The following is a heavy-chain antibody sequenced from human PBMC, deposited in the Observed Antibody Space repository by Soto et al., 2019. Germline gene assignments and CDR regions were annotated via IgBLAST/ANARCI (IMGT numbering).Heavy chain of an antibody. D-gene: IGHD6-25*01. V-gene: IGHV4-31*03. J-gene: IGHJ4*02. CDR3: VRGMDLYKCGF. Sequence: QVQLQESDPGLVKPSGTLSLTCTVSGVSINNGNDYWTWIRQHPGKGLEWIGHVHYSGSIHYNPSLQSRVTISVDTSKNQVSLELSSATVADTAVYYCVRGMDLYKCGFWGQGTLVTVSS. CDR1: GVSINNGNDY. CDR2: VHYSGSI.